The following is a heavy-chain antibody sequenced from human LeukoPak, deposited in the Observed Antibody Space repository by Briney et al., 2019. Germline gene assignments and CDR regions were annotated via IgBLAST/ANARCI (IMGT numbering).Heavy chain of an antibody. V-gene: IGHV1-69*04. J-gene: IGHJ4*02. CDR2: IIPILGIA. CDR1: GGTFSSYA. CDR3: ARAPDYYGSGG. Sequence: SVKVSCKASGGTFSSYAISWVRQTPGQGLEWMGRIIPILGIANYAQKFQGRVTITADKSTSTAYMELSSLRSEDTAVYYCARAPDYYGSGGWGQGTLVTVSS. D-gene: IGHD3-10*01.